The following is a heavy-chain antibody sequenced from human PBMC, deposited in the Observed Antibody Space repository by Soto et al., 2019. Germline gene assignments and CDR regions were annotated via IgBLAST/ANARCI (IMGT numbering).Heavy chain of an antibody. D-gene: IGHD2-15*01. CDR2: ISPGSRYP. CDR1: GFTFGDSY. J-gene: IGHJ5*02. Sequence: GGSLRLSGAVCGFTFGDSYMSWIRQAPGKGLEWLSYISPGSRYPAYADSVKGRFTISRDNAKRSLYLQMMSLTAEDTAIYYCVRGRGGGLFDPWGQGTMVAFSS. V-gene: IGHV3-11*06. CDR3: VRGRGGGLFDP.